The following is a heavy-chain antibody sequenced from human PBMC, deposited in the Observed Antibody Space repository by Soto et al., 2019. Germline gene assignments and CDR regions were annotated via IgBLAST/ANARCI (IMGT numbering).Heavy chain of an antibody. J-gene: IGHJ4*02. CDR3: ARGNLSFDFDS. Sequence: QIQLVESGGDVVQPGKSLRLSCAASGFNFGFFGMHWVRQAPGKGLEWVAFISGDGINTQYADSVRGRFTLSRDYSRKTMYLQMDSLRDEDTALLYCARGNLSFDFDSWGLGTLVTVSS. CDR1: GFNFGFFG. D-gene: IGHD1-1*01. CDR2: ISGDGINT. V-gene: IGHV3-30*03.